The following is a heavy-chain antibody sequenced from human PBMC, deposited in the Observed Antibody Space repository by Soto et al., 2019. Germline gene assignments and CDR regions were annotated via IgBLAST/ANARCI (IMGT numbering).Heavy chain of an antibody. CDR2: IDTSGTKI. Sequence: GGSLRLSCAASGYTFSDYYMSWIRQAPGKGLEWISYIDTSGTKIYYADSVKGRFTITRDNAKNSLYLEMNSLRDEDTAVYYCARFPGGFWSGSRMLGHIWGQGTMVTVSS. CDR3: ARFPGGFWSGSRMLGHI. D-gene: IGHD3-3*01. J-gene: IGHJ3*02. V-gene: IGHV3-11*04. CDR1: GYTFSDYY.